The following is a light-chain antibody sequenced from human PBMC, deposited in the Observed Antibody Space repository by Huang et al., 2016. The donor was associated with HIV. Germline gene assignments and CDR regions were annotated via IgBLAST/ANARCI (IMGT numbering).Light chain of an antibody. CDR1: QSVSSSY. V-gene: IGKV3-20*01. Sequence: EIVLTQSPGTLSLSPGERATLSGMASQSVSSSYLAWYQQKPGQAPRLLIYGASSRATGIPDRFSGSGSGTDFTLTISRLEPEDFAVYYCQQYGSSPPWTFGQGAKVEIK. CDR2: GAS. CDR3: QQYGSSPPWT. J-gene: IGKJ1*01.